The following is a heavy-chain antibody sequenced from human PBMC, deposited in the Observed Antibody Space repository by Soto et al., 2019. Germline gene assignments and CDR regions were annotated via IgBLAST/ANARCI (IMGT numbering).Heavy chain of an antibody. Sequence: GGSQRLSCAAAGFTFSSFDMNWVRQAPGKGLEWASFIGIRESTTFYADSVKGRFTISRDNAKSSLFLQMNSLRVEDAAGYYCVRGRLGYYDRSAYLSWGQGTWCTVAP. D-gene: IGHD3-22*01. J-gene: IGHJ4*02. CDR3: VRGRLGYYDRSAYLS. CDR1: GFTFSSFD. CDR2: IGIRESTT. V-gene: IGHV3-48*03.